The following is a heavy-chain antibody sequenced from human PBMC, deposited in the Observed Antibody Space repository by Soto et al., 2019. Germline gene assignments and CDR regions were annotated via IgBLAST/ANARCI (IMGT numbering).Heavy chain of an antibody. D-gene: IGHD3-10*01. V-gene: IGHV3-7*03. Sequence: GGSLRLSCAASGFTFSSYWMSWVRQAPGKGLEWVANIKQDGSEKYYVDSVKGRFTISRDNAKNSLYLQMNSLRAEDTAVYYCARGRGYGSGSYYDYWGQGTLVTVSS. CDR2: IKQDGSEK. J-gene: IGHJ4*02. CDR3: ARGRGYGSGSYYDY. CDR1: GFTFSSYW.